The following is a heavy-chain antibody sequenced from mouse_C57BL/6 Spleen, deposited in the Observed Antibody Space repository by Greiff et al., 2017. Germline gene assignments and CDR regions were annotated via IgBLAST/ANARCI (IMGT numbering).Heavy chain of an antibody. CDR2: INPSNGGT. Sequence: QVQLQQPGPELVKPGASVKLSCKASGYTFTSYWMHWVKQRPGQGLEWIGNINPSNGGTNYNEKFKSKATLTVDKSSSTAYMQISSLTSKDSAVYYCARGGTTVYAMDYWGQGTSVTVSS. CDR1: GYTFTSYW. J-gene: IGHJ4*01. V-gene: IGHV1-53*01. D-gene: IGHD1-1*01. CDR3: ARGGTTVYAMDY.